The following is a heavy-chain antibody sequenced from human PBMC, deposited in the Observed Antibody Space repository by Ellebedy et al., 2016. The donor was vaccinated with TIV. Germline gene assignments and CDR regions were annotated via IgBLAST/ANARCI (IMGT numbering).Heavy chain of an antibody. V-gene: IGHV1-46*01. J-gene: IGHJ3*02. CDR1: GYTFSNYY. D-gene: IGHD5-18*01. CDR3: ARGRGYSYDVCDI. CDR2: INPRDDTK. Sequence: ASVKVSCKASGYTFSNYYMHWVRQAPGQGLEWMGIINPRDDTKSYAQNFQGRVTVTRDTSTSTVYMELSSLRSEDTAVYYCARGRGYSYDVCDIWGQGTMVTV.